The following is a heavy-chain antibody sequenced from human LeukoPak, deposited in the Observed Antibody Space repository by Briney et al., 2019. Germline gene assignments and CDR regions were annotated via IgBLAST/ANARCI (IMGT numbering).Heavy chain of an antibody. D-gene: IGHD3-22*01. CDR1: GGSISGYS. V-gene: IGHV4-59*01. J-gene: IGHJ4*02. Sequence: SETLSLTCTVSGGSISGYSWSWIRQPPGKGLEWIGYIYHSGITNYNPSLESRVTISIDTSKNQFSLKLSSVTAADTAVYYCARGGFAYYYDSSGYYYFDYWGQGTLVTVSS. CDR2: IYHSGIT. CDR3: ARGGFAYYYDSSGYYYFDY.